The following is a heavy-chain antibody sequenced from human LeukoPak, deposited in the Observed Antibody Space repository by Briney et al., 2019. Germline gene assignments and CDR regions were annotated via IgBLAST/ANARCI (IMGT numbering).Heavy chain of an antibody. V-gene: IGHV3-23*01. Sequence: GESLRLSCAASGFTFSSYAMSWVRQAPGKGLEWVAGISDSGSSIYYSDSVKGRFTISRDNSKNTLYLQMNSLRAEDTAVYYCAKDPFWGFCSSTSCCARYYYYYYMDVWGKGTTVTISS. CDR2: ISDSGSSI. J-gene: IGHJ6*03. CDR3: AKDPFWGFCSSTSCCARYYYYYYMDV. CDR1: GFTFSSYA. D-gene: IGHD2-2*01.